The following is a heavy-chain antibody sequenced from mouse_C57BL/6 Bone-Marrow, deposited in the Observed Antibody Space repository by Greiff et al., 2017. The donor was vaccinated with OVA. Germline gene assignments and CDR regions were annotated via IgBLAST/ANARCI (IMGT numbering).Heavy chain of an antibody. CDR2: IHPNSGST. CDR3: ARGTYVGYSWFAY. J-gene: IGHJ3*01. Sequence: QVQLQQPGAELVKPGASVKLSCKASGYTFTSYWMHWVKQRPGQGLEWIGMIHPNSGSTNYNEKFKSKATLTVDKSSSTAYMQLSSLTSEDSAVYYCARGTYVGYSWFAYWGQGTLVTVSA. CDR1: GYTFTSYW. D-gene: IGHD2-3*01. V-gene: IGHV1-64*01.